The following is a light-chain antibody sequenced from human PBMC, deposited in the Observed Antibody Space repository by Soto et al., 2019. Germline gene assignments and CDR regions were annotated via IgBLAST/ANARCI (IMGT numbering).Light chain of an antibody. V-gene: IGLV2-14*01. J-gene: IGLJ1*01. Sequence: QSVLTQPASASGSPGQSVTVSCTGPRSDIGDSNFISWYQHSPGKAPRLLSYEVNNRPSGVSKRFSGSKAGNTASLTISGLLDDDEADYFCASFRSGTILVFGSGTKVTAL. CDR3: ASFRSGTILV. CDR1: RSDIGDSNF. CDR2: EVN.